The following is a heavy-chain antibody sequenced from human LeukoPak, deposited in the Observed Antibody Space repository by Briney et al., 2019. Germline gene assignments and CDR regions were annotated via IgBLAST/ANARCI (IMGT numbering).Heavy chain of an antibody. CDR1: GYTFTSYD. D-gene: IGHD3-16*01. Sequence: ASVKVSCKASGYTFTSYDINWVRQATGQGLEWMGWMNPNSGNTGYAQKFQGRATMTRNTSISTAYMELSSLRSEDTAVYYCARPDYDYVWGSTYYYGMDVWGQGTTVTVSS. CDR2: MNPNSGNT. CDR3: ARPDYDYVWGSTYYYGMDV. V-gene: IGHV1-8*01. J-gene: IGHJ6*02.